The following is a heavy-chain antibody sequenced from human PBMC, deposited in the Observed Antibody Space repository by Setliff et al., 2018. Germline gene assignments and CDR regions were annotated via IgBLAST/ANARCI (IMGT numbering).Heavy chain of an antibody. D-gene: IGHD6-19*01. CDR1: GYSISSGYY. J-gene: IGHJ4*02. V-gene: IGHV4-38-2*01. CDR3: ARHRSGPLDY. CDR2: IYHSGST. Sequence: PSETLSLTCAVSGYSISSGYYWGWIRQPPGKGLEWIGSIYHSGSTYYDPSLKSRVTISVDTSKNQFSLKLSSVTAAGTAVYYCARHRSGPLDYWGQGTLVTVSS.